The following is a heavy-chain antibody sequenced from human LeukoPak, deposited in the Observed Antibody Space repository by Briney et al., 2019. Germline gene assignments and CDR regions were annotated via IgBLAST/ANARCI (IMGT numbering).Heavy chain of an antibody. CDR1: GFIFSTYW. V-gene: IGHV3-7*01. CDR2: IMQDGSEK. D-gene: IGHD6-13*01. Sequence: SGGSLTLSWVGSGFIFSTYWMSWVRQAPGKGREWVANIMQDGSEKNYVDHVKGRFIISRDNARNSLYLQMNSLGAEDTAVYYCAREVYSSSRPADAFDIWGQGTVVTVSS. CDR3: AREVYSSSRPADAFDI. J-gene: IGHJ3*02.